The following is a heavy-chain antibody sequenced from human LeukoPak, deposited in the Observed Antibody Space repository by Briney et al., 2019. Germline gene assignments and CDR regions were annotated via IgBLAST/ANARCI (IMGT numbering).Heavy chain of an antibody. D-gene: IGHD2-21*01. CDR3: ANALQDIVGVNASPFDY. CDR1: GFTFSSYA. CDR2: ISGGGGST. V-gene: IGHV3-23*01. Sequence: GGSLRLSCAASGFTFSSYAMRWVRQAPGKGLVWVSPISGGGGSTYYADSVKGRFTISRDNTKNTLYLQMNSLRAEDTAVYYCANALQDIVGVNASPFDYWGQGTLVTVSS. J-gene: IGHJ4*02.